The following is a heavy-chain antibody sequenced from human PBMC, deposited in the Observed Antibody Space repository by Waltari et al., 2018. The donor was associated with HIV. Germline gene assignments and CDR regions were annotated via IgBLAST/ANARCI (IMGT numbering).Heavy chain of an antibody. CDR2: IYWNDDK. CDR3: AHRPAAHFDY. V-gene: IGHV2-5*01. CDR1: GFSLSTSGVG. Sequence: QITLKESGPTLVKPTQTLTLTCTFSGFSLSTSGVGVGWIRQPPGKALEWLALIYWNDDKRYSPVLTSRLTITEDTPKNQVVLTMTNMDPVDTSTYYRAHRPAAHFDYWGQGTLVTVSS. J-gene: IGHJ4*02.